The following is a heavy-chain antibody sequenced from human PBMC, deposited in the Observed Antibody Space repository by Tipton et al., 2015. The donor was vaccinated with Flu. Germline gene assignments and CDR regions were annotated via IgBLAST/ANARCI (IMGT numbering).Heavy chain of an antibody. Sequence: QSGPEVKKPGASVKVSCKASGHTFTSYGISWVRQAPGQGLEWMGWISAYNGNTNYAQKLQGRVTMTTDTSTSTAYMELRSLRSDDTAVYYCARDRMYYYDSSGYYAFDYWGQGTLVTVSS. J-gene: IGHJ4*02. CDR3: ARDRMYYYDSSGYYAFDY. CDR1: GHTFTSYG. CDR2: ISAYNGNT. D-gene: IGHD3-22*01. V-gene: IGHV1-18*04.